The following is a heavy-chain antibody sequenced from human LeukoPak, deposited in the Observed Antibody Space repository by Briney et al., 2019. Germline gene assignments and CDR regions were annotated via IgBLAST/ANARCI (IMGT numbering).Heavy chain of an antibody. J-gene: IGHJ6*03. Sequence: SETLSLTFTVSGGSISSYYWSWIRQPAGKGLEWIGRIYTSGSANYNPSLKSRVTISVDKSKNQFSLKPSSVTAADTAVYYCARAYCSSTSCSPGVYYMDVWGKGATVTVSS. CDR2: IYTSGSA. D-gene: IGHD2-2*01. V-gene: IGHV4-4*07. CDR1: GGSISSYY. CDR3: ARAYCSSTSCSPGVYYMDV.